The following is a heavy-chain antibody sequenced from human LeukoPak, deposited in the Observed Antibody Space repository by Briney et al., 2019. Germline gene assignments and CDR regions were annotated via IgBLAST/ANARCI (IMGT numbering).Heavy chain of an antibody. Sequence: SVKVSCKASGFTFTSSAMQWVRQARGQRLEWIGWIVVGSGNTNYAQRFQERVTITRDMSTSTAYMELSSLRSEDTAVYYCAADPPDNIVATINDAFDIWGQGTMVTVSS. J-gene: IGHJ3*02. CDR1: GFTFTSSA. CDR2: IVVGSGNT. CDR3: AADPPDNIVATINDAFDI. D-gene: IGHD5-12*01. V-gene: IGHV1-58*02.